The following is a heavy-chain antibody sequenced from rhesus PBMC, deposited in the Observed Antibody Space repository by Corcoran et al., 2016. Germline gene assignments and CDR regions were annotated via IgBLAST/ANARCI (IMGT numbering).Heavy chain of an antibody. Sequence: EVQLVESGGGLVQPGGSLRLSCAASGFIFRIYGMLWVRQAPGKGLEWVGVISSDGSKISYTDSVKDRFTISKDNSKNILYLQMNNLKLEDTALYYCTRFDYWGQGVLVTVSS. J-gene: IGHJ4*01. CDR3: TRFDY. V-gene: IGHV3-54*02. CDR2: ISSDGSKI. CDR1: GFIFRIYG.